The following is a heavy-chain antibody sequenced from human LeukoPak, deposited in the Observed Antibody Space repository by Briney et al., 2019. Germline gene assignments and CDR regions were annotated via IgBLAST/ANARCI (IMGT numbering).Heavy chain of an antibody. D-gene: IGHD1-20*01. V-gene: IGHV3-74*01. Sequence: RGSLRLSCAASEFTFSNYMMHWVRQAPGKGLVWVSRIKSDGITITYADSVKGRFTISRDNAKNTLYLQMNSLRAEDTAVYYCLRDLNWSLDQWGQGTLVTVSS. CDR2: IKSDGITI. CDR1: EFTFSNYM. J-gene: IGHJ4*02. CDR3: LRDLNWSLDQ.